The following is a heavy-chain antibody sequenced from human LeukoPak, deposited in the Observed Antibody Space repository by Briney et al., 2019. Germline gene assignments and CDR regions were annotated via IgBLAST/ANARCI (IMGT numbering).Heavy chain of an antibody. CDR3: ARFPQPYSSSWYVWFDP. Sequence: GESLKISCKGSGYSFTNYWIGWVRQLPEKGLEWVGIIYPDDSDTRYSPSFQGQVTISADKSISTAYLQWSSLKASDTAMYYCARFPQPYSSSWYVWFDPWGQGTLVTVSS. V-gene: IGHV5-51*01. J-gene: IGHJ5*02. D-gene: IGHD6-13*01. CDR1: GYSFTNYW. CDR2: IYPDDSDT.